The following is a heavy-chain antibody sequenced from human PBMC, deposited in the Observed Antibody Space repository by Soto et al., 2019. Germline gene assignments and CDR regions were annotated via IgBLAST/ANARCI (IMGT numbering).Heavy chain of an antibody. Sequence: EVPLVESGGGLVQPGGSLRLSCVVSGFSVSNNYMSWVRQAPGKGLDWVSVIFADGTTYYVDSVKGRFTISRHNSKNTLYPQMDSLRTEDTAVYYCPRGGGPLMNSVTNSFDYWGQGTLVTVSS. CDR2: IFADGTT. CDR1: GFSVSNNY. D-gene: IGHD4-17*01. V-gene: IGHV3-53*04. CDR3: PRGGGPLMNSVTNSFDY. J-gene: IGHJ4*02.